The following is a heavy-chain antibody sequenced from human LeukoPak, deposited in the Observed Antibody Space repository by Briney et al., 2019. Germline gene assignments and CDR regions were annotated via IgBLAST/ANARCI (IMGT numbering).Heavy chain of an antibody. J-gene: IGHJ5*02. Sequence: GEPLSTSCKGSGYTFTSYLISWVRQVPGKGLEWMGRIDPSDSYTSYSPSFQGHVTISAEKSSSTAYLQWRSLKASDTAMYYCAREYCSGGSCYPHPWGQGTLVTVSS. CDR2: IDPSDSYT. CDR3: AREYCSGGSCYPHP. V-gene: IGHV5-10-1*01. D-gene: IGHD2-15*01. CDR1: GYTFTSYL.